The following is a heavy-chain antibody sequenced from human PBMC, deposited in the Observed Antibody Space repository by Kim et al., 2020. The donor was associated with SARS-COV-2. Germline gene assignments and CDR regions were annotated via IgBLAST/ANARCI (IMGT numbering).Heavy chain of an antibody. CDR2: ITWNSDTA. Sequence: GGSLRLSCAASGFTFDDYGMSWVRQVPGKGLEWVSGITWNSDTAAYADSVKGRFTISRDNAKNPLYLQMNSLRDEDTALYHCARDAYYNSTGYYGLESWGQGTLVTVSS. V-gene: IGHV3-20*01. D-gene: IGHD3-22*01. CDR1: GFTFDDYG. J-gene: IGHJ4*02. CDR3: ARDAYYNSTGYYGLES.